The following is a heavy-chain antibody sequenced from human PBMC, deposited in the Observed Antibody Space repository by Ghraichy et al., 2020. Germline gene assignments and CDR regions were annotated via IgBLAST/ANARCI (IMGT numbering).Heavy chain of an antibody. V-gene: IGHV4-61*01. CDR2: IYYSGST. J-gene: IGHJ4*02. CDR1: GGSVSSGSYY. Sequence: SETLSPTCTVSGGSVSSGSYYWSWIRQPPGKGLEWIGYIYYSGSTNYNPSLKSRVTISVDTSKNQFSLKLSSVTAADTAVYYCARDSSSYYFDYWGQGTLVTVSS. D-gene: IGHD6-6*01. CDR3: ARDSSSYYFDY.